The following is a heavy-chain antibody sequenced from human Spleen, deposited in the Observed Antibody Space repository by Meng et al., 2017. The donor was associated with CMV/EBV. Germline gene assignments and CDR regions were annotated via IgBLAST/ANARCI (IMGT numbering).Heavy chain of an antibody. J-gene: IGHJ4*02. CDR1: GFTVSSNY. Sequence: GESLKISCAASGFTVSSNYMSWVRQAPGKGLEWVSVIYSGGSTYYADSVKGRFTISRDNSKNTLYLQMNSLRAEDTAVYYCASELVEMATITSDYWGQRTLVTVSS. D-gene: IGHD5-24*01. V-gene: IGHV3-53*01. CDR2: IYSGGST. CDR3: ASELVEMATITSDY.